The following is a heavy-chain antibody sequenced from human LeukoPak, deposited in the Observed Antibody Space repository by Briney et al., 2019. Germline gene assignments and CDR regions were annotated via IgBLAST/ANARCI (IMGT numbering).Heavy chain of an antibody. J-gene: IGHJ6*03. CDR3: ASHSGRYDILTGYRYYYYMDV. D-gene: IGHD3-9*01. CDR2: INHSGST. CDR1: GGSFSGYY. V-gene: IGHV4-34*01. Sequence: SETLSLTCAVYGGSFSGYYWSWIRQPPGKGLEWIGEINHSGSTNYNPSLKSRVTISVDTSKNQFSLKLSSVTAADTAVYYCASHSGRYDILTGYRYYYYMDVWGKGTTVTVSS.